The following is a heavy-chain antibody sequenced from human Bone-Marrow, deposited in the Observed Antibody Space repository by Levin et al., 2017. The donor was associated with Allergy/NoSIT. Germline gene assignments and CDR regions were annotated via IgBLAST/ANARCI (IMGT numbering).Heavy chain of an antibody. V-gene: IGHV3-21*01. CDR1: GFPFSSYG. CDR3: ARAAGAAGRGGMDV. Sequence: KSGGSLRLSCATSGFPFSSYGMAWVRQAPGEGLEWVASITTTSAYIHYADSVKGRFTISRDNANSSLSLQMNRLRREDTAVYYCARAAGAAGRGGMDVWGQGTTVTVSS. CDR2: ITTTSAYI. D-gene: IGHD6-13*01. J-gene: IGHJ6*02.